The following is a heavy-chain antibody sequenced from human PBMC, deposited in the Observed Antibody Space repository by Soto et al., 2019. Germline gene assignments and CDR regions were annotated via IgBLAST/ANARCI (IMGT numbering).Heavy chain of an antibody. D-gene: IGHD2-15*01. CDR2: IYSGGDG. CDR1: GFRVSSNY. CDR3: ARVRHSFEADFYYMDV. J-gene: IGHJ6*03. Sequence: GGSLRLSCAASGFRVSSNYMSWVRQVPGRGLQWVSSIYSGGDGYYTDSVKGRFTISRDNSKNALSLQMSSLRVEDTAVYYCARVRHSFEADFYYMDVWGTGTTVTVSS. V-gene: IGHV3-53*01.